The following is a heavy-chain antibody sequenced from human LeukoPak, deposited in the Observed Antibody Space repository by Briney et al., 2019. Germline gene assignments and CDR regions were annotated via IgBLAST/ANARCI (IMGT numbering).Heavy chain of an antibody. CDR1: GFTSSSYA. V-gene: IGHV3-23*01. CDR2: ISGSGGST. Sequence: GGSLRLSCAASGFTSSSYAVSWVRQAPGKGLEWVSAISGSGGSTYYADSVKGRFTISRDNSKNTLYLQMNSLRAEDTAVYYCATRGYCSSTSCPPFDYWGQGTLVTVSS. CDR3: ATRGYCSSTSCPPFDY. D-gene: IGHD2-2*01. J-gene: IGHJ4*02.